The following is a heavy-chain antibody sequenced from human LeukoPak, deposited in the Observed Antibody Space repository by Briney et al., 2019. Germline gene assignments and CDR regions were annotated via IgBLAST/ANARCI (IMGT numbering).Heavy chain of an antibody. J-gene: IGHJ4*02. V-gene: IGHV3-23*01. CDR1: RFTFNTYA. CDR2: ISGNGDIT. CDR3: ARVKRDCSGGSCYSYDY. D-gene: IGHD2-15*01. Sequence: GGSLRLSCAASRFTFNTYAVNWVRQAPGKGLEWVSAISGNGDITYYADSVRGRFTISRDNSKNTLYLQMNSLRAEDTAVYNCARVKRDCSGGSCYSYDYWGQGTLVTVSS.